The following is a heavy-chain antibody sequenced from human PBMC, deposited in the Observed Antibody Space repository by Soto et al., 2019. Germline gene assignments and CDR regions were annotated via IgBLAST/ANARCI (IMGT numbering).Heavy chain of an antibody. CDR2: INPSGGST. Sequence: ASVKVSCKASGYTFTSYYMYLVRQAPGQGLEWMGIINPSGGSTSYAQKFQGRVTMTRDTSTSTVYMELSSLRSEDTAVYYCARVEMATIKGNAFDIWGQGTMVT. J-gene: IGHJ3*02. D-gene: IGHD5-12*01. CDR1: GYTFTSYY. CDR3: ARVEMATIKGNAFDI. V-gene: IGHV1-46*01.